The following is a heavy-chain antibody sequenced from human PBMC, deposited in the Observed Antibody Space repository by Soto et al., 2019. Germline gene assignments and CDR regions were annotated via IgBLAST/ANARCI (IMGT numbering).Heavy chain of an antibody. D-gene: IGHD3-16*01. V-gene: IGHV4-39*01. CDR3: ARHAAYDSVWGKSDGSDY. CDR2: MYYSGAT. J-gene: IGHJ4*02. Sequence: QLQLQESGPGLVKPSETLSLACTVSGGSISSNSYYWDWIRQPPGKGLEWIGSMYYSGATYHNPSRQSRLTISVDTSENQFSLHLSSVTAADTAVYYCARHAAYDSVWGKSDGSDYWGQGTLVTVSS. CDR1: GGSISSNSYY.